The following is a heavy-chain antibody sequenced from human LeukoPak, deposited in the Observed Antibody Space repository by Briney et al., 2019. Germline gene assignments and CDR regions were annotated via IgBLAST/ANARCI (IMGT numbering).Heavy chain of an antibody. J-gene: IGHJ4*02. Sequence: GGSLRLSCAASGFNFNYSWMSWVRQAPGKGLEWVANIKQRGSEKSYVDSVKGRFSISRDNTKNSVFLQMNSLRAEDTAVYYCARVGIDYLASYHFDHWGRGTLVTVSS. CDR2: IKQRGSEK. CDR3: ARVGIDYLASYHFDH. CDR1: GFNFNYSW. V-gene: IGHV3-7*01. D-gene: IGHD2/OR15-2a*01.